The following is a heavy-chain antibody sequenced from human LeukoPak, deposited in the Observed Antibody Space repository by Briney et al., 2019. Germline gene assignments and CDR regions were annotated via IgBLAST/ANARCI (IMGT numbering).Heavy chain of an antibody. CDR3: ARASDTYYYDSSGSPHFDY. D-gene: IGHD3-22*01. CDR2: ISSSGSTI. Sequence: GGSLRLSCAASGFTFSSYEMNWVRKAPGKVLEWVSYISSSGSTIYYADSVKGRFTISRDNAKNSLYLQMNSLRAEDTAVYYCARASDTYYYDSSGSPHFDYWGQGTLVTVSS. J-gene: IGHJ4*02. V-gene: IGHV3-48*03. CDR1: GFTFSSYE.